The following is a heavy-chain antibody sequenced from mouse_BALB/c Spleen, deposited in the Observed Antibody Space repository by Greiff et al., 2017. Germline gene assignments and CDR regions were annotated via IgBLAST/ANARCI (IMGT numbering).Heavy chain of an antibody. Sequence: VQLQQSGAELVKPGASVKLSCTASGFNIKDTYMHWVKQRPEQGLEWIGRIDPANGNTKYDPKFQGKATITADTSSNTAYLQLSSLTSEDTAVYYCATGSASYYLDYWGQGTTLTVSS. J-gene: IGHJ2*01. V-gene: IGHV14-3*02. D-gene: IGHD6-1*01. CDR1: GFNIKDTY. CDR3: ATGSASYYLDY. CDR2: IDPANGNT.